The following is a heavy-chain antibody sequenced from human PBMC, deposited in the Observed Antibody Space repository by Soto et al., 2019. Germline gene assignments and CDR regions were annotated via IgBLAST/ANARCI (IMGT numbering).Heavy chain of an antibody. CDR1: DGSISSYY. J-gene: IGHJ6*02. D-gene: IGHD3-16*01. CDR3: GTSGWGDYYYYGMDV. CDR2: IYYSGST. Sequence: SETLSLTCSVSDGSISSYYWSWIRQPPGKGLEWIGYIYYSGSTNYTPSLKSRVTISVDTSKNQFSLKLSSVTAADTAVYYCGTSGWGDYYYYGMDVWGQGTTATVS. V-gene: IGHV4-59*08.